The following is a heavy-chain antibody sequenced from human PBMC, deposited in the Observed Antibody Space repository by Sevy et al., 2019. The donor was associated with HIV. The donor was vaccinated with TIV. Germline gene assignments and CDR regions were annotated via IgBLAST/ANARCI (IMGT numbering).Heavy chain of an antibody. J-gene: IGHJ6*03. CDR3: ASDLQTPPRAKKGSYQYYMDV. V-gene: IGHV3-33*08. CDR2: FWYDGRNN. Sequence: GGSLRLSCAASGFTFSNYAIHWVRQAPGKGLEWVAVFWYDGRNNYYADSVKGRFTISRDNSKNTVFLKMSSLRAEDTALYYCASDLQTPPRAKKGSYQYYMDVWGKGTTVTVSS. D-gene: IGHD2-15*01. CDR1: GFTFSNYA.